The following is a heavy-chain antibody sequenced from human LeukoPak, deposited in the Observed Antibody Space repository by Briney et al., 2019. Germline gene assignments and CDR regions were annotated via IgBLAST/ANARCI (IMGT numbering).Heavy chain of an antibody. CDR1: GYTFTSYG. J-gene: IGHJ4*02. Sequence: ASVKVSCKASGYTFTSYGISWVRQAPGQGLEWMGWISAYNGNTNYAQKLQGRVTMTTDTSTSTAYMELRSLRSDDTAVYYCARGGGDYDILTGYYFSPYDYWGQGTLVTVSS. D-gene: IGHD3-9*01. CDR3: ARGGGDYDILTGYYFSPYDY. CDR2: ISAYNGNT. V-gene: IGHV1-18*01.